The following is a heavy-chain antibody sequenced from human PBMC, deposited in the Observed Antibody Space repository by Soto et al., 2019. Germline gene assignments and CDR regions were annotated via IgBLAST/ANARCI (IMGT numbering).Heavy chain of an antibody. V-gene: IGHV3-15*05. Sequence: EVQLVESGGGLVKPGGSLRLSCATSGFPFSHAWMNWVRQVPGRGLEWVGLIKSKAEGGAADYAAPAKGRFTISRDDSTSTVVLQMDSLKPEDTAVYYGAAETTYSGYDPHPTWGHGALVTVAS. D-gene: IGHD5-12*01. J-gene: IGHJ4*01. CDR2: IKSKAEGGAA. CDR1: GFPFSHAW. CDR3: AAETTYSGYDPHPT.